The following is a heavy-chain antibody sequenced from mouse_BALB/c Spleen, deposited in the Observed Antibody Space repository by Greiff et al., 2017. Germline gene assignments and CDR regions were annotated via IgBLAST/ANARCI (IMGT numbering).Heavy chain of an antibody. D-gene: IGHD1-2*01. CDR2: IYPGDGDT. CDR3: ATADGTAFAY. CDR1: GYAFSSYW. V-gene: IGHV1-80*01. J-gene: IGHJ3*01. Sequence: QVQLQQSGAELVRPGSSVKISCKASGYAFSSYWMNWVKQRPGQGLEWIGQIYPGDGDTNYNGKFKGKATLTADKSSSTAYMQLSSLTSEDSAVYFCATADGTAFAYWGQGTLVTVSA.